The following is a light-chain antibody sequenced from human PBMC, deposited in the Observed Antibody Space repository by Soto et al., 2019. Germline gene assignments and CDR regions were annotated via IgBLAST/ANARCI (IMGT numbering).Light chain of an antibody. Sequence: DIQLTQSPSFLSASVGDRVTITCRASQGINSYVAWYQQKPGKVPKLLIYAASTLQSGVPSRFSGSGSGTEFTLTISSLQPEYFATYYCQQINSYPITFGQGTRLEI. CDR2: AAS. CDR1: QGINSY. J-gene: IGKJ5*01. V-gene: IGKV1-9*01. CDR3: QQINSYPIT.